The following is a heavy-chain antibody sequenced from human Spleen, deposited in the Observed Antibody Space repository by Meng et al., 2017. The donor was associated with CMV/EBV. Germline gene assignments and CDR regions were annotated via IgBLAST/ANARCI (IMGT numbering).Heavy chain of an antibody. CDR1: GFTFSSYS. J-gene: IGHJ3*02. Sequence: GESLKISCAASGFTFSSYSMNWVRQAPGKGLEWVSVIYSGGSTYYADSVKGRFTISRDNSKNTLYLQMNSLRAEDTAVYYCARDDRDRGTYAFDIWGQGTMVTVSS. CDR3: ARDDRDRGTYAFDI. D-gene: IGHD3-10*01. V-gene: IGHV3-53*01. CDR2: IYSGGST.